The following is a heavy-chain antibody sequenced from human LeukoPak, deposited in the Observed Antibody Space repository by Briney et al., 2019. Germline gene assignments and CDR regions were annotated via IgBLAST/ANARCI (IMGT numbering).Heavy chain of an antibody. D-gene: IGHD3-10*01. CDR3: AREFRGSGSYSFDP. CDR2: IYHSGST. V-gene: IGHV4-39*07. CDR1: GGSISRSNHY. Sequence: SETLSLTCTVSGGSISRSNHYWAWIRQPPGKGLEWIGSIYHSGSTYYNPSLKSRVTISVDTSKNQFSLKLSSVTAADTAVYYCAREFRGSGSYSFDPWGQGTLVTVSS. J-gene: IGHJ5*02.